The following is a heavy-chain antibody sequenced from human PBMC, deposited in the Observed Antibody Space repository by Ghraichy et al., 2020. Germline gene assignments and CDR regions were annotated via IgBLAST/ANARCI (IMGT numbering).Heavy chain of an antibody. CDR1: GFTFSEYY. CDR2: ISHTSTYT. CDR3: AREDDARETPNASTFDR. D-gene: IGHD1-26*01. J-gene: IGHJ4*02. Sequence: GGSLRLSCAASGFTFSEYYMSWIRQPPGKGLEWISYISHTSTYTDYADSVKDRFTISRDNAKKLLYLQMNSLRAEATAFYYCAREDDARETPNASTFDRWGQGALVTVSS. V-gene: IGHV3-11*06.